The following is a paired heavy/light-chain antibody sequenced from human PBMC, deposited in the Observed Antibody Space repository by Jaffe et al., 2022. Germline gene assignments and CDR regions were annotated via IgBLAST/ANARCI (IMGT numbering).Heavy chain of an antibody. J-gene: IGHJ4*02. Sequence: QVQLQESGPGLVKPSETLSLTCAVSGFSIYSGYYWGWIRQPPGKGLEWIGSVYHSGTIYYNPSLKSRVTMSVDTSKNQFSLRLTSVTAADTAVYYCARVLTPSYCGSGCYPVGYFDYWGQGTLVTVSS. CDR2: VYHSGTI. D-gene: IGHD2-21*02. V-gene: IGHV4-38-2*01. CDR3: ARVLTPSYCGSGCYPVGYFDY. CDR1: GFSIYSGYY.
Light chain of an antibody. CDR2: GKN. V-gene: IGLV3-19*01. J-gene: IGLJ3*02. Sequence: SSDLSQDPAVSVALGQTVRITCQGDSLRNYYATWYQQKPGQAPILVIYGKNNRPSGIPDRFSGSSSGNTASLTITGAQAEDEAAYYCNSRDSSGNHEVFGGGTKLTVL. CDR3: NSRDSSGNHEV. CDR1: SLRNYY.